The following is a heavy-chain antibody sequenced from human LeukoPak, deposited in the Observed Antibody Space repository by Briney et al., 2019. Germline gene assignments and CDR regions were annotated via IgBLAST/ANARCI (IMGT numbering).Heavy chain of an antibody. D-gene: IGHD2-15*01. CDR3: ARGDIVVVVAAQFDY. CDR1: GFTFSSYW. V-gene: IGHV3-7*03. CDR2: IKQDGSEK. Sequence: QSGGSLRLSCAASGFTFSSYWMSWVRQAPGKGLEWVANIKQDGSEKYYVDSVKGRFTISRDNAKNSLYLQMNSLRAEDTAVYYCARGDIVVVVAAQFDYWGQGTLVTVSS. J-gene: IGHJ4*02.